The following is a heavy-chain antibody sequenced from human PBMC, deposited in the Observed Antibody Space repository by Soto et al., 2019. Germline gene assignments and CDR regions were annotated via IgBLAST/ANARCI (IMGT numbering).Heavy chain of an antibody. D-gene: IGHD3-3*01. Sequence: GGSLRLSCAASGFTFSSYGMHWVRQAPGKGLEWVAVISYDGSNKYYADSVKGRFTISRDNSKNTLYLQMNSLRAEDTAVYYCARYSAPIFGVVIYGMDVWGQGTTVTVSS. CDR1: GFTFSSYG. CDR2: ISYDGSNK. J-gene: IGHJ6*02. CDR3: ARYSAPIFGVVIYGMDV. V-gene: IGHV3-30*03.